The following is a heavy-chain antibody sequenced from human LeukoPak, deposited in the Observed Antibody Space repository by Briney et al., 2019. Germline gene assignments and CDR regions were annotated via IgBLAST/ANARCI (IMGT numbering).Heavy chain of an antibody. V-gene: IGHV4-61*01. J-gene: IGHJ4*02. CDR2: IYYSGST. D-gene: IGHD6-13*01. CDR1: GGSVSSGSYY. CDR3: ARTPSFVAAGLDY. Sequence: SETLSLTCTVSGGSVSSGSYYWSWIRQPPGKGLEWIGYIYYSGSTNYNPSLTSRVTISVDTSKNQFSLKLSSVTAADTAVYYCARTPSFVAAGLDYWGQGTLVTVSS.